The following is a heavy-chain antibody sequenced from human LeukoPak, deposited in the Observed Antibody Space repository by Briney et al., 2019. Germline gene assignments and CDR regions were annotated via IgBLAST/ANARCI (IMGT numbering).Heavy chain of an antibody. CDR2: INHSGST. D-gene: IGHD2-21*01. CDR1: GGSFSGYY. Sequence: SETLSLTCAVYGGSFSGYYWSWIRQPPGKGLEWIGEINHSGSTNYNPSLKSRVTVSIDTSKSHFSLRLTSVTAADTAVYYCARERGSVESQFYFDYWGQGTLVTVSS. CDR3: ARERGSVESQFYFDY. V-gene: IGHV4-34*01. J-gene: IGHJ4*02.